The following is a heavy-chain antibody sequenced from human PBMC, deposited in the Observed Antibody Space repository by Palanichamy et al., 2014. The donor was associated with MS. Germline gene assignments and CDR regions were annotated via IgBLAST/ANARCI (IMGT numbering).Heavy chain of an antibody. CDR3: ARGTDCSGGICYSDYFDS. CDR1: GFTFSNYE. V-gene: IGHV3-48*03. CDR2: ISNGGRTT. Sequence: EVHLVESGGGLVQPGGSLRLSCAASGFTFSNYEVTWVRQAPGKGLERIAYISNGGRTTAYAASVRGRFTISRDNAKNSLYLQMNSLRADDTAIYYCARGTDCSGGICYSDYFDSRGQGTLVTVSS. D-gene: IGHD2-15*01. J-gene: IGHJ4*02.